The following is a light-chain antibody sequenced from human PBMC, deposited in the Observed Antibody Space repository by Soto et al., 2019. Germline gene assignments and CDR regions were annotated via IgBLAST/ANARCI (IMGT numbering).Light chain of an antibody. CDR1: SSDVGGYND. CDR2: DVS. Sequence: QSALTQPASVSGSPGQSITISCTGTSSDVGGYNDVSWYQQYPGMAPKLIIYDVSNRPSGVSNRFSGSKSVNTASLTISGLQVEDAADYYCNSWTSSSTYVFGTGTKLTVL. J-gene: IGLJ1*01. CDR3: NSWTSSSTYV. V-gene: IGLV2-14*01.